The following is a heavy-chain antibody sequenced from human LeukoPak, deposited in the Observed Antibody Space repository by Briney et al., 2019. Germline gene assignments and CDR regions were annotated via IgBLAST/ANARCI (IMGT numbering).Heavy chain of an antibody. CDR2: ITDSGGST. Sequence: GGSLRLSCAASGFTFSNYAMTWVRQAPGMGLGLEWVSTITDSGGSTYYADYVKGRFTISRDNSKNTLFLQMNSLRPEDTAVYYCARDTAYSSDWAPCEFWGQGILVTVSS. CDR3: ARDTAYSSDWAPCEF. V-gene: IGHV3-23*01. CDR1: GFTFSNYA. D-gene: IGHD6-19*01. J-gene: IGHJ4*02.